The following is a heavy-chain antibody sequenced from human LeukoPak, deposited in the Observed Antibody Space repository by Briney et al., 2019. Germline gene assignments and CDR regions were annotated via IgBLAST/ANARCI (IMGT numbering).Heavy chain of an antibody. CDR3: ARNQGEGAFDI. CDR2: IKQDGSEK. Sequence: GGSLRLSCAASGFTFSSYWMSWVRQAPGKGLEWVADIKQDGSEKYYVDSVKGRSTISRDNSKNTLYLQMNGLRAEDTAVFYCARNQGEGAFDIWGQGTIVTVSS. V-gene: IGHV3-7*01. CDR1: GFTFSSYW. J-gene: IGHJ3*02. D-gene: IGHD1-14*01.